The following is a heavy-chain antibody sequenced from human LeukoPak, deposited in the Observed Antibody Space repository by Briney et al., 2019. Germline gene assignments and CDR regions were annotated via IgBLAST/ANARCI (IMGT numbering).Heavy chain of an antibody. CDR2: IKPDGSES. V-gene: IGHV3-7*01. CDR1: GFTFSRYW. D-gene: IGHD3-22*01. J-gene: IGHJ3*02. CDR3: ARDLTMMVPGAFDI. Sequence: GGSLRLSCAASGFTFSRYWMTWVRQAPGKGLECVAIIKPDGSESYYGDSVKGRFTISRDNAKDSLYLQMKSLRAEDTAVYYCARDLTMMVPGAFDIWGHGTTVIVSS.